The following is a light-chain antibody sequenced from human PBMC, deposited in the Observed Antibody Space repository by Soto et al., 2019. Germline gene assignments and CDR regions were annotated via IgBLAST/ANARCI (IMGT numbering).Light chain of an antibody. Sequence: QSALTQPASVSGSPGQSITISCTGTSSDVGGYNYVPWYQQHPVKAPKLMIYDVTNRPSGVSDRFSGSKSGNTASLTISGLQAEDEADYYCSSYTSSSTPYVFGTGTQLTVL. CDR2: DVT. CDR3: SSYTSSSTPYV. J-gene: IGLJ1*01. V-gene: IGLV2-14*01. CDR1: SSDVGGYNY.